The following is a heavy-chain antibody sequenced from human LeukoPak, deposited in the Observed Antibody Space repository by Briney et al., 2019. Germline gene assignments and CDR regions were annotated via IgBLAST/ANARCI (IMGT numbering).Heavy chain of an antibody. CDR3: VRDTSWAFDI. Sequence: PGGSLRLSCAASGFTFSGYSMNWVRQAPGKGLEWVCYITSSGRTIYYIDSAKGRFTISRDNTKNSLYLQMNNLRVEDTAVYYCVRDTSWAFDIWGQGTMVPVSS. CDR2: ITSSGRTI. V-gene: IGHV3-48*01. CDR1: GFTFSGYS. J-gene: IGHJ3*02.